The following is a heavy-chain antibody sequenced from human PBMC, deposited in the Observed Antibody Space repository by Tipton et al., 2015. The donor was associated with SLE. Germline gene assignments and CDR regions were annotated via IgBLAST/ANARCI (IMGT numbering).Heavy chain of an antibody. D-gene: IGHD1-7*01. V-gene: IGHV4-39*07. CDR3: AREGWNYED. CDR2: IYHSGST. CDR1: GGSISSSSYY. Sequence: TLSLTCTVSGGSISSSSYYWGWIRQPPGKGLEWIGSIYHSGSTYYNPSLKSRVTISVDTSKNQFSLKLSSVTAADTAVYYCAREGWNYEDWGQGTLVTVS. J-gene: IGHJ4*02.